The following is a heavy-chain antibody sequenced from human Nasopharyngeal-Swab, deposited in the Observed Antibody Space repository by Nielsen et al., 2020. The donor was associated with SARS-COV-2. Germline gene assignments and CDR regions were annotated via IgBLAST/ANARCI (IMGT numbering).Heavy chain of an antibody. J-gene: IGHJ5*02. D-gene: IGHD3-10*01. V-gene: IGHV4-34*01. Sequence: SETLSLTCAVYGGSFSGYYWSWIRQPPGKGLEWIGEINHSGSTNYNPSLKSRVTISVDTSKNQFSLKLSSVTAADTAVYYCAREGSITMVRGVITKTNWFDPWGQGTLVTVSS. CDR3: AREGSITMVRGVITKTNWFDP. CDR2: INHSGST. CDR1: GGSFSGYY.